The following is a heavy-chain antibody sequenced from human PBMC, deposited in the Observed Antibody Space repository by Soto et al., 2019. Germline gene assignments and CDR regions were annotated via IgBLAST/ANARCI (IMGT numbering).Heavy chain of an antibody. CDR1: GFTFSSYA. CDR2: ISYDGSNK. Sequence: PGGSLRLSCAASGFTFSSYAMHWVRQAPGKGLEWVAVISYDGSNKYYADSVKGRFTISRDNSKNTLYLQMNSLRAEDTAVYYCARDQVKITMIVVVITYLDYWGQGTLVTVS. D-gene: IGHD3-22*01. CDR3: ARDQVKITMIVVVITYLDY. J-gene: IGHJ4*02. V-gene: IGHV3-30-3*01.